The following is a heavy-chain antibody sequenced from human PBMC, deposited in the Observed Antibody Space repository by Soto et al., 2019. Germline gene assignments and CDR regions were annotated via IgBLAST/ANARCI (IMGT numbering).Heavy chain of an antibody. D-gene: IGHD3-3*01. CDR1: GFTFSSYA. V-gene: IGHV3-23*01. CDR3: AKGPIFGVENIYDS. CDR2: MSGAGRSS. Sequence: VQLLESGGDLVQPGGSLRLSCAASGFTFSSYAMSWVRQAPGKGLEWVSSMSGAGRSSYDADSVKGRFTISRDNSKNTLYLQMNNLRAEDTALYYCAKGPIFGVENIYDSWGQGTLVTVSS. J-gene: IGHJ4*02.